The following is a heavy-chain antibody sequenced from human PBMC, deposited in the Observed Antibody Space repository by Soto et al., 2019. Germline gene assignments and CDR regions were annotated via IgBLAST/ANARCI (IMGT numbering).Heavy chain of an antibody. CDR1: GGPFSGYY. Sequence: SETLPLSFAVYGGPFSGYYWSWIRQPPGKWLEWIGETNQSGSTDYNPSLKSRVTISVDTSKNQFSLKLSSVTAADTAVYYCARGAPYYYDSSGYRDWFDPWAQGTLVPVYS. CDR2: TNQSGST. J-gene: IGHJ5*02. D-gene: IGHD3-22*01. V-gene: IGHV4-34*01. CDR3: ARGAPYYYDSSGYRDWFDP.